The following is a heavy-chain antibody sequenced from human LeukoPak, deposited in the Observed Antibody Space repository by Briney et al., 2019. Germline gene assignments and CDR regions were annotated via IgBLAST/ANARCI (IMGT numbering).Heavy chain of an antibody. CDR3: ARAHNPASYGSGSYFGY. CDR2: IYTSGST. D-gene: IGHD3-10*01. J-gene: IGHJ4*02. Sequence: SETLSLTCTVSGGSISSGSYYWSWIRQPAGKGLEWIGRIYTSGSTNYNPSLKSRVTISVDTSKNQFSLKLSSVTAADTAVYYCARAHNPASYGSGSYFGYWGQGTLVTVSS. V-gene: IGHV4-61*02. CDR1: GGSISSGSYY.